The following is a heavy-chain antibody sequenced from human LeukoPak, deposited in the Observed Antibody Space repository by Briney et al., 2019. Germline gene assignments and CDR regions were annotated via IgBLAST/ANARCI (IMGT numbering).Heavy chain of an antibody. CDR1: GSTFSSYA. D-gene: IGHD4-11*01. Sequence: PVKVSCKASGSTFSSYAISWVRQAPGQGLEWMGGIIPIFGTANYAQKFQGRVTITADKSTSTAYMELSSLRSEDTAVYYCAGLPTTVTTLTPVDYWGQGTLVTVSS. CDR2: IIPIFGTA. CDR3: AGLPTTVTTLTPVDY. J-gene: IGHJ4*02. V-gene: IGHV1-69*06.